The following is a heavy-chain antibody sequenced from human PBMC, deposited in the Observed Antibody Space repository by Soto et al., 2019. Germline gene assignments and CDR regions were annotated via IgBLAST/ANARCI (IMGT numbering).Heavy chain of an antibody. CDR2: ISYDGSNK. D-gene: IGHD1-26*01. J-gene: IGHJ4*02. V-gene: IGHV3-30-3*01. CDR1: GFTFSSYA. Sequence: GGSLRLSCAASGFTFSSYAMHWVRQAPGKGLEWVAVISYDGSNKYYADSVKGRFTISRDNSKNTLYLQMNSLRAEDTAVYYCARQGGATSDYFDYWGQGTLVTVS. CDR3: ARQGGATSDYFDY.